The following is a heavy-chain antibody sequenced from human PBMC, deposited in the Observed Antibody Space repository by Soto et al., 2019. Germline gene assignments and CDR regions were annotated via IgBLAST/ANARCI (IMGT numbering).Heavy chain of an antibody. CDR1: GYTFGAYG. D-gene: IGHD2-2*01. V-gene: IGHV1-18*04. CDR3: AREAHSTISFPNRNFDY. J-gene: IGHJ4*02. Sequence: QVQLVQSGPDVMKPGASVKVSCEASGYTFGAYGISWVRQAPGQGLEWMGWISVYNGNTNYAQKFQGRVAMTIDTSTRTAYIELWSPGPDDTAMYYCAREAHSTISFPNRNFDYWGQGTLVTVSS. CDR2: ISVYNGNT.